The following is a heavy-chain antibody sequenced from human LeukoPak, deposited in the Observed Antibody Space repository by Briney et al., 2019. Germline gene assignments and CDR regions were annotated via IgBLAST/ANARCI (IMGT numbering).Heavy chain of an antibody. J-gene: IGHJ5*02. Sequence: PSETLSLTCAVSGVSFSGYYWSWIRQSPEKRLEWIGEINHSAYTNYNPSLKSRVTISLDTSKTQFSLKLLSATAADTAVYYCARGRDDYTDYNWFEPWGQGTLVTVSS. D-gene: IGHD4-11*01. CDR2: INHSAYT. CDR1: GVSFSGYY. CDR3: ARGRDDYTDYNWFEP. V-gene: IGHV4-34*01.